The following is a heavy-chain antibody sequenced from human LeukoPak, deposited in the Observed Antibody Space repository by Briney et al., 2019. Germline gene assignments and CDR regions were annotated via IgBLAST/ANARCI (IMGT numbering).Heavy chain of an antibody. CDR1: GGSISSYY. J-gene: IGHJ4*02. D-gene: IGHD5-12*01. CDR3: ARGPRRGWLRLIYFDY. Sequence: MTSETLSLTCTVSGGSISSYYWSWIRQPAGKGLEWIGRIYTSGSTNYNPSLKSRVTMSVDTSKNQFSLKLSSVTAADTAVYYCARGPRRGWLRLIYFDYWGQGTLVTVSS. CDR2: IYTSGST. V-gene: IGHV4-4*07.